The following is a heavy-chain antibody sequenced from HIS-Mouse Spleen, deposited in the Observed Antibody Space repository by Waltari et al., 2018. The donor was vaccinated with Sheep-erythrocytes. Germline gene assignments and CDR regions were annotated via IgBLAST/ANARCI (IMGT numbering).Heavy chain of an antibody. Sequence: EVQLVVSGGGLVKPGGSLRLSCAASGFTFSSYRMNWVRQAAGKGLEWVSSISSSSSYIYYADSVKGRFTISRDNAKNSLYLQMNSLRAEDTAVYYCARDRSNYFDYWGQGTLVTVSS. D-gene: IGHD3-10*01. V-gene: IGHV3-21*01. CDR2: ISSSSSYI. CDR1: GFTFSSYR. CDR3: ARDRSNYFDY. J-gene: IGHJ4*02.